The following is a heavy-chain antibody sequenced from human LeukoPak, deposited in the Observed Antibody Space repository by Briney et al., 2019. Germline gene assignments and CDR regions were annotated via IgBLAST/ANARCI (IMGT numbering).Heavy chain of an antibody. CDR1: GFTFSNAW. J-gene: IGHJ4*02. V-gene: IGHV3-15*01. CDR3: TTPLVVTTGKDY. Sequence: GGSLRLSCSASGFTFSNAWMSWVRQAPGKGLEWVGRIKSKTDGGTTDYAAPVKGRFTISRDDSKNTLYLQMNSLKTEDTAVYYCTTPLVVTTGKDYWGQGTLVTVSS. CDR2: IKSKTDGGTT. D-gene: IGHD2-21*02.